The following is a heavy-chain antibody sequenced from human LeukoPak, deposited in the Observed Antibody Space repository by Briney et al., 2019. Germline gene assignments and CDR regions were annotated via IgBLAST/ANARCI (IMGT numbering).Heavy chain of an antibody. D-gene: IGHD2-2*01. V-gene: IGHV3-11*06. J-gene: IGHJ5*02. Sequence: PGGALRLSCAASGFTSSDYYMSWIRQAPGKGLEWVSYISSSSSYTNYADSVKGRVTISRDNAKNSLYLQMNSLRAEDTAVYYCARQSSWWFDPWGQGTLVTVSS. CDR1: GFTSSDYY. CDR2: ISSSSSYT. CDR3: ARQSSWWFDP.